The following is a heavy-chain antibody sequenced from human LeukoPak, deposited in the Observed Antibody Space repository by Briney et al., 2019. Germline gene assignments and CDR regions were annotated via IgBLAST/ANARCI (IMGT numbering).Heavy chain of an antibody. D-gene: IGHD3-22*01. J-gene: IGHJ4*02. CDR2: IYYSGST. Sequence: SETLSLTCAVYGGSFSGYYWSWIRQPPGKGLEWIGTIYYSGSTYYNPSLKSRVTISVDTSKNQFSLKVRSVTAADTAVYYCARERDFYDSSGSPSYWGQGTLVIVSS. CDR3: ARERDFYDSSGSPSY. CDR1: GGSFSGYY. V-gene: IGHV4-34*01.